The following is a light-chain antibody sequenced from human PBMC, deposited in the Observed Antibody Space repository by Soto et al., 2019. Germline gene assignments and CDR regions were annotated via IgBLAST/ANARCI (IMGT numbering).Light chain of an antibody. CDR3: SSFTSNRIYV. V-gene: IGLV2-14*01. CDR2: EVS. Sequence: QSVLTQPASVSGSPGQSITISCTGSTSDVGAYNYVSWYKHHPGQAPQLMIYEVSNRPSGVSNRFSGSKSGNTASLTISGLQADDEGDYYCSSFTSNRIYVFGPGTKVTVL. J-gene: IGLJ1*01. CDR1: TSDVGAYNY.